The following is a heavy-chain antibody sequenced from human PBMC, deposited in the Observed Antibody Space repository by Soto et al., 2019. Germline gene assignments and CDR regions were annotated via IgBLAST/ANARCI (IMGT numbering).Heavy chain of an antibody. CDR1: GGSVSVNY. D-gene: IGHD3-16*01. CDR2: INHSGST. J-gene: IGHJ4*02. Sequence: SGTLALSCAVYGGSVSVNYWSGIRQPPGKGLEWLGEINHSGSTNHNPSLKSRVTILADTSKKQFSLKLSSVTAADTAVYYCARGRGEIHGTWGEGTLVTVSS. V-gene: IGHV4-34*01. CDR3: ARGRGEIHGT.